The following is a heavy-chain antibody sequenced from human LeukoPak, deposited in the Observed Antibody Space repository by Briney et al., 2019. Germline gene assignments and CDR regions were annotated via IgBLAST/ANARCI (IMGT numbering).Heavy chain of an antibody. V-gene: IGHV4-59*01. D-gene: IGHD3-9*01. Sequence: SETLSLTCTVSGGSISSYYWSWIRQPPGKGLEWIGYIYYSGSTNYNPSLKSRVTISVDTSKNQFSLKLSSVTAADTAVYYCAKDVLRYPPYNWFDPWGQGTLVTVSS. CDR1: GGSISSYY. CDR3: AKDVLRYPPYNWFDP. J-gene: IGHJ5*02. CDR2: IYYSGST.